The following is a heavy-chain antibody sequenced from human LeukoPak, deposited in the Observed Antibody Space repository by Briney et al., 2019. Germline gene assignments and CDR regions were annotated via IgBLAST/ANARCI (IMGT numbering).Heavy chain of an antibody. J-gene: IGHJ4*02. CDR3: AREGGSGYSVDY. D-gene: IGHD3-22*01. V-gene: IGHV3-53*01. Sequence: PGGSLRLSCAASGFTVSSNYMSWVCRAPGKGLEWVSVIYSGGSTYYADSVKGRFTISRDNAKNSLYLQMNSLRAEDTAVYYCAREGGSGYSVDYWGQGTLVTVSS. CDR1: GFTVSSNY. CDR2: IYSGGST.